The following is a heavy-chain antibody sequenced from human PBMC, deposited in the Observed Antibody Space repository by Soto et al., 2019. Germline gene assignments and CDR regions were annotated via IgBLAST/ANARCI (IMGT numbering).Heavy chain of an antibody. CDR3: ARLVAYGSSDAFDI. J-gene: IGHJ3*02. Sequence: GESIKIACKGSGYSFTSYWIGWVRQMPGKGLEWVGIMYPGDSDTRYSSSFQGKVTISADKSISTAYLQWSSLKASDTAMYYCARLVAYGSSDAFDIWGHRTMVTVSS. CDR1: GYSFTSYW. D-gene: IGHD2-15*01. V-gene: IGHV5-51*01. CDR2: MYPGDSDT.